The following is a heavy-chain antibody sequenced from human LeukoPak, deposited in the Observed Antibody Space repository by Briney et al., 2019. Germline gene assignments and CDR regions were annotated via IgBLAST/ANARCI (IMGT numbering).Heavy chain of an antibody. CDR1: GFTFSSYA. CDR2: ISGSGGST. CDR3: AKDMAYCGGDCYWFDY. J-gene: IGHJ4*02. V-gene: IGHV3-23*01. D-gene: IGHD2-21*02. Sequence: PGASLRLSCAASGFTFSSYAMSWVRQAPGKGLEWVSAISGSGGSTYYADSVKGRFTISRDNSKNTLYLQVNSLRAEDTAVYYCAKDMAYCGGDCYWFDYWGQGTLVTVSS.